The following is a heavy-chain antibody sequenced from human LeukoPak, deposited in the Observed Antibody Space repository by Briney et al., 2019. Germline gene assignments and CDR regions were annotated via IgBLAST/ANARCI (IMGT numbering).Heavy chain of an antibody. D-gene: IGHD2-8*01. CDR1: GFTFSSYW. CDR3: ARDHPVTGVLMVYAIGLGMDV. J-gene: IGHJ6*03. Sequence: PGGSLRLSCAASGFTFSSYWMSWVRQAPGKGLEWVANIKQDGSEKYYVDSVKGRFTISRDNAKNSLYLQMNSLRAEDTAVYYCARDHPVTGVLMVYAIGLGMDVWGKGTTVTVSS. V-gene: IGHV3-7*01. CDR2: IKQDGSEK.